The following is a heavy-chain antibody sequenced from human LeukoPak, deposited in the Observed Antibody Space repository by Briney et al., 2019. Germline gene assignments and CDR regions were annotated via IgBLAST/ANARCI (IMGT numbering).Heavy chain of an antibody. CDR1: GGSISSYY. CDR3: ASQAGTGSDY. CDR2: IYTSGNI. J-gene: IGHJ4*02. V-gene: IGHV4-4*07. D-gene: IGHD6-13*01. Sequence: SETLSLTCTVSGGSISSYYWSWIRQPPGKGLEWIGRIYTSGNIHYNPSLKSRVTMSVDTSKNQFSLKLISVTAADTAVYYCASQAGTGSDYWGQGTLVTVSS.